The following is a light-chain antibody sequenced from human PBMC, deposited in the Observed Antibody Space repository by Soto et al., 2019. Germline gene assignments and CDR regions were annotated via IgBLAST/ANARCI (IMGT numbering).Light chain of an antibody. CDR1: QSLLHSNGYNY. CDR2: LAS. Sequence: EIVMTQSPLSLPVTPGEPASISCRSSQSLLHSNGYNYLDWYLQKPGQSPHLLIYLASSRASGVPDRFSGRGSGTEFTLKISRVEAEDVGVYYCMQALQTPKTFGPGTKVEL. CDR3: MQALQTPKT. V-gene: IGKV2-28*01. J-gene: IGKJ1*01.